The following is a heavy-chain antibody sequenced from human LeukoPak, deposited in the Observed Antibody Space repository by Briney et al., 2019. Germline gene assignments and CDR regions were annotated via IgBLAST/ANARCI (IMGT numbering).Heavy chain of an antibody. D-gene: IGHD4-17*01. CDR3: ARRPAYGDSRKYNWFDP. J-gene: IGHJ5*02. CDR1: GGSISSGSYY. V-gene: IGHV4-61*02. Sequence: KASETLSLTCTVSGGSISSGSYYWSWIRQPAGKGLEWIGRVYSSGSTNYNPSLKSRVSISVDTSKNQFSLKLSSVTAADTAVYYCARRPAYGDSRKYNWFDPWGQGTLVTVSS. CDR2: VYSSGST.